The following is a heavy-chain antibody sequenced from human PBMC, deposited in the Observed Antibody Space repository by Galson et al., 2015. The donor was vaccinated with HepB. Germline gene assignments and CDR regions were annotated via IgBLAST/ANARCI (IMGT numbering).Heavy chain of an antibody. CDR3: ARWATKVRGALRYFDL. CDR2: ISYDGSNK. Sequence: SLRLSCAASGFTFSSYAMHWVRQAPGKGLEWVAVISYDGSNKYYADSVKGRFTISRDNSKNTLYLQMNSLRAEDTAVYYCARWATKVRGALRYFDLWGRGTLVTVSS. D-gene: IGHD3-10*01. V-gene: IGHV3-30*04. CDR1: GFTFSSYA. J-gene: IGHJ2*01.